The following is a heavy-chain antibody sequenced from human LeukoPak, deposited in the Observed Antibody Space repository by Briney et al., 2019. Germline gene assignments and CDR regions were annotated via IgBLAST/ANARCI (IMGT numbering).Heavy chain of an antibody. J-gene: IGHJ5*02. CDR1: GFTFSYYW. CDR3: ARASNPWLQLT. CDR2: IKQDGSER. D-gene: IGHD5-24*01. V-gene: IGHV3-7*05. Sequence: GGSLRLSCAASGFTFSYYWMIWVRQAPGKGLEWVANIKQDGSERRYADSVRGRFTVPRDNAQTTLYLQRSSLRAEDTTLYYCARASNPWLQLTWGQGTLVTVSS.